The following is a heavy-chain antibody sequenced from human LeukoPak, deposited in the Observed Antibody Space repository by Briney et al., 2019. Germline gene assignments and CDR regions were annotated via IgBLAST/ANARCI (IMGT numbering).Heavy chain of an antibody. V-gene: IGHV1-24*01. CDR3: ATTSRARGITIFGVVKGPLRY. Sequence: ASVKVSCKVSGYTLTELSMHWVRQAPGKGLEWMGGFDPEDGETIYAQKFQGRVTMTEDTSTDTAYMELSSLRSEDTAVYYCATTSRARGITIFGVVKGPLRYWGQGTLVTVSS. J-gene: IGHJ4*02. CDR2: FDPEDGET. D-gene: IGHD3-3*01. CDR1: GYTLTELS.